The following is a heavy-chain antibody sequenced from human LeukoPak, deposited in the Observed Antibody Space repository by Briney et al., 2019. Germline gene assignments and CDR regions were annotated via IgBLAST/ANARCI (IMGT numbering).Heavy chain of an antibody. D-gene: IGHD6-13*01. V-gene: IGHV4-39*07. CDR2: VHYTGRT. CDR3: ARDLDKLQLVTGSWFDP. CDR1: GGSVSSASSY. Sequence: SDTLSLTCTVSGGSVSSASSYWGWIRRPPGKRFEWVASVHYTGRTNYNPSLKSRVTLSVDTSKNQFSLKLRSVTAADTAVYYCARDLDKLQLVTGSWFDPWGQGTLVTVSS. J-gene: IGHJ5*02.